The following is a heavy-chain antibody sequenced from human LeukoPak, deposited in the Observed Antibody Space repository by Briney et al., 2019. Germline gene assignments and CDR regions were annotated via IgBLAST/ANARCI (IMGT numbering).Heavy chain of an antibody. CDR1: GFTFSSYW. D-gene: IGHD3-22*01. V-gene: IGHV3-7*03. CDR2: IKQDGSEK. CDR3: ATETYYYDTTGYSDDDY. J-gene: IGHJ4*02. Sequence: GGSLRLSCAASGFTFSSYWMSWVRQAPGKGLEWVANIKQDGSEKYYVDSVKGRFTISRDNAKNSLYLQMNSLRAEDTAVYYCATETYYYDTTGYSDDDYWGQGTLVTVSS.